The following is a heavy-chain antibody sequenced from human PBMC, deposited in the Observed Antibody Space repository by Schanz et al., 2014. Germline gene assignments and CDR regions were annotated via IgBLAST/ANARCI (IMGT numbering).Heavy chain of an antibody. D-gene: IGHD1-1*01. J-gene: IGHJ4*02. CDR2: IWSDRSTK. CDR1: GSAFSVYG. V-gene: IGHV3-33*01. CDR3: ARAHGNNWYGKGLDY. Sequence: QVQMADSGGGVVQPGRSLRLSCAASGSAFSVYGMHWVRQAPGKGPEWVAVIWSDRSTKYYADSVKGRFTISRDNSKNTLYLQMNSLRADDTAVYFCARAHGNNWYGKGLDYWGQGTQVTVSS.